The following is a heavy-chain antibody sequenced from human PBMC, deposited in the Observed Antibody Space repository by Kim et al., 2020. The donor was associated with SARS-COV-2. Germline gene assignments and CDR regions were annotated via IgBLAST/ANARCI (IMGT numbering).Heavy chain of an antibody. V-gene: IGHV5-10-1*01. D-gene: IGHD3-9*01. CDR1: GYSFTSYW. CDR2: IDPSDSYT. Sequence: GESLKISCKGSGYSFTSYWISWVRQMPGKGLEWMGRIDPSDSYTNYSPSFQGHVTISADKSISTAYLQWSSLKASDTAMYYCARHSDILTGLNHDAFDIWGQGTMVTVSS. CDR3: ARHSDILTGLNHDAFDI. J-gene: IGHJ3*02.